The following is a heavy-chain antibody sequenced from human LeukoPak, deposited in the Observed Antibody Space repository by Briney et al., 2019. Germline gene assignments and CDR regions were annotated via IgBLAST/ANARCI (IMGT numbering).Heavy chain of an antibody. Sequence: GGSLRLSCAASGFTFSTFAMIWVRQPPGKGLEWVSSIFPSGGEIHYADSVKGRFTISRDNSKSTLSLQMNRLRAEDTAIYYCATYRQVQVPFECWGQGTLVTVSS. J-gene: IGHJ4*02. CDR1: GFTFSTFA. V-gene: IGHV3-23*01. CDR3: ATYRQVQVPFEC. CDR2: IFPSGGEI. D-gene: IGHD5-18*01.